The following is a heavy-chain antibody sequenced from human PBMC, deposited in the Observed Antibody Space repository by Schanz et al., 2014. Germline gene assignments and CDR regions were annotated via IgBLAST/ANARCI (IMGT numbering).Heavy chain of an antibody. Sequence: EMQLLESGGGLAQPGGSLRLSCAASGFTLSNYAMSWVRQAPGKGLEWVSALSEGGGGTHYADSVRGRFTISSDSSKNTLYLQMSSLRADDTAVYYCAKAADWPVTRFDPWGQGTLXTGSS. CDR3: AKAADWPVTRFDP. J-gene: IGHJ5*02. V-gene: IGHV3-23*01. CDR2: LSEGGGGT. D-gene: IGHD3-9*01. CDR1: GFTLSNYA.